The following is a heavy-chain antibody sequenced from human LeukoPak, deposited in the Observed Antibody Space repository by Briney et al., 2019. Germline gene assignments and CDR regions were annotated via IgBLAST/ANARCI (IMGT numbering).Heavy chain of an antibody. D-gene: IGHD5-18*01. CDR1: GFTFSSYE. J-gene: IGHJ4*02. V-gene: IGHV3-48*03. CDR2: ISSSGSTI. Sequence: GGSLRLSCAASGFTFSSYEMNWIRQAPGKGLEWVSYISSSGSTIYYADSVKGRFTISRDNAENSLYLQMNSLRAEDTAVYYCGRYSYGYGSRLGYWGQGTLVTVSS. CDR3: GRYSYGYGSRLGY.